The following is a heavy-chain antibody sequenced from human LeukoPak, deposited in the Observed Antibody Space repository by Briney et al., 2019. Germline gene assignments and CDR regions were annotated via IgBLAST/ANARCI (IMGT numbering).Heavy chain of an antibody. Sequence: GGSLRLSCAASGFTFSNYAMSWVRQAPGKGLEWVSTVSGTGSSTYYADSVKGRFTISRDNAKNSLYLQMNSLRAEDTAVYYCAGYSSSGYWGQGTLVTVSS. CDR1: GFTFSNYA. J-gene: IGHJ4*02. D-gene: IGHD6-13*01. V-gene: IGHV3-23*01. CDR2: VSGTGSST. CDR3: AGYSSSGY.